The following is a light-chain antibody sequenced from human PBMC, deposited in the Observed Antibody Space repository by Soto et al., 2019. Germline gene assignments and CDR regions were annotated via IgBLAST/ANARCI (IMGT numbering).Light chain of an antibody. CDR3: SSYTSSSTYV. CDR2: DVS. V-gene: IGLV2-14*01. J-gene: IGLJ1*01. CDR1: SSDVGGYHY. Sequence: QSALTQPASVSGSPGQSITISCTGTSSDVGGYHYVSWYQQYPGKAPKVMIYDVSNRASGVSNRFSGSKSGTTASLTISGLQAEDEADYYCSSYTSSSTYVFGTGTKLTVL.